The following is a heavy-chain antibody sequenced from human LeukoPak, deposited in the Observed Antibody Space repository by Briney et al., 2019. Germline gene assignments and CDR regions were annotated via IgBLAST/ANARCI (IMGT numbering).Heavy chain of an antibody. CDR2: IYYSGST. J-gene: IGHJ3*02. Sequence: SETLSLTCTVSGGSITSYYWSWIRQPPGKGLEWIGYIYYSGSTNYNPSLKSRVTISVDTSKNQLSLKLSSVTAADTAVYYCARHERSYDFWSGYLRGIGFDIWGQGTMVTVSS. D-gene: IGHD3-3*01. V-gene: IGHV4-59*01. CDR3: ARHERSYDFWSGYLRGIGFDI. CDR1: GGSITSYY.